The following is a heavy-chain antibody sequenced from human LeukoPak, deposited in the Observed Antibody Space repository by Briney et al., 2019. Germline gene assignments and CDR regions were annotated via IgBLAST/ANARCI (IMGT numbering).Heavy chain of an antibody. CDR2: INPNSGGT. D-gene: IGHD3-22*01. J-gene: IGHJ4*02. CDR1: GYTFTGYY. CDR3: ARVKTMIVVVRLFDY. V-gene: IGHV1-2*02. Sequence: ASVKVSCKASGYTFTGYYMHWVRQAPGQGLEWMGWINPNSGGTNYAQKFQGRVTMTRDTSISTAYMELSRLRSDDTAVYYCARVKTMIVVVRLFDYWGQGTLVTVSS.